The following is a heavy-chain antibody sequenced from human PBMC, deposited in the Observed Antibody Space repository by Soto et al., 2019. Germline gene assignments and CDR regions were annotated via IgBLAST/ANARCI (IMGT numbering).Heavy chain of an antibody. CDR1: GGSFSGYY. J-gene: IGHJ4*02. D-gene: IGHD1-26*01. CDR3: ARGNPSGSYRF. V-gene: IGHV4-34*01. CDR2: INHSGST. Sequence: QVQLQQWGAGLLKPSETLSLTCAVYGGSFSGYYWSWIRQPPGKGLEWIGEINHSGSTNYNPSLKSRVPISVDTSKNQFSLKLSSVTAADTAVYYCARGNPSGSYRFWGQGTLVTVSS.